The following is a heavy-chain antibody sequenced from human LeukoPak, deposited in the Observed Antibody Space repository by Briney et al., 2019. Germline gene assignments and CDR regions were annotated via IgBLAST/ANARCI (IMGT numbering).Heavy chain of an antibody. CDR2: ISGSGGST. Sequence: SGGSLRLSCAASGFSFSSYAMSWVRQAPGKGLEWVSAISGSGGSTYYADSVKGRFTISRDNSKNTLYLQMNSLRAEDTAVYYCAKGLLWFGEAGFDYWGQGTLVTVSS. CDR1: GFSFSSYA. CDR3: AKGLLWFGEAGFDY. J-gene: IGHJ4*02. D-gene: IGHD3-10*01. V-gene: IGHV3-23*01.